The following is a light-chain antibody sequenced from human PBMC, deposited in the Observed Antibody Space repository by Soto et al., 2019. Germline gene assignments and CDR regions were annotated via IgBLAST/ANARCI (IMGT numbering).Light chain of an antibody. J-gene: IGLJ2*01. CDR2: EGS. V-gene: IGLV2-23*01. Sequence: QSALTQPASVSGSPGQSITISCTGTSSDLGSYKFVSWYQHHPGKAPKLMIYEGSKRPSGVSNRFSGSKSGNTASLTISGLLAEDEADYYCCSYAGSSTLIFGGGTKLTVL. CDR3: CSYAGSSTLI. CDR1: SSDLGSYKF.